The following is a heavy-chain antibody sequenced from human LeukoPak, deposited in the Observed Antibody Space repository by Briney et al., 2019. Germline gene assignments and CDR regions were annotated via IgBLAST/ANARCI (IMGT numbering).Heavy chain of an antibody. J-gene: IGHJ4*02. CDR3: ARGYYDSSGPWGY. CDR2: INPNSGGT. Sequence: GASVKVSCKASGYTFTGYYMHWVRQAPGQGLEWMGWINPNSGGTNYAQKFQGRVTMTRDTSISTAYMELSRLRSDDTAVYYCARGYYDSSGPWGYWGQGTLVTVSS. V-gene: IGHV1-2*02. CDR1: GYTFTGYY. D-gene: IGHD3-22*01.